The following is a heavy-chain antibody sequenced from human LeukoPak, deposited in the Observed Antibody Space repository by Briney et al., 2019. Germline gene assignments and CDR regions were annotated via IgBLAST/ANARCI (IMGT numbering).Heavy chain of an antibody. V-gene: IGHV2-70*11. CDR2: IDWDDDK. CDR3: AQIHPNWGSFDY. Sequence: SGPALVKPTQTLTLTCTFSGFSLSTSAMCVGWIRQPPGKALEWLARIDWDDDKYYSTSLKTRLTISKDTSKNQVVLTMTNMDPVDTATYYCAQIHPNWGSFDYWGQGTLVTVSS. D-gene: IGHD7-27*01. CDR1: GFSLSTSAMC. J-gene: IGHJ4*02.